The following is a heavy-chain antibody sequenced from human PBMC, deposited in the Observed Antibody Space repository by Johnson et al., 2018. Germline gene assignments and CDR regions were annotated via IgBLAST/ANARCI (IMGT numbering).Heavy chain of an antibody. CDR1: GFTFSSYG. J-gene: IGHJ3*02. CDR3: AREKDDAFDT. CDR2: IWYDGSNK. Sequence: QVQLVESGGGVVQPGRSLRLSCAASGFTFSSYGMHWVRQAPGKGLEWVAVIWYDGSNKYYADSVKGRFTISRDNSKNTLYLQMNSRRAEETAVYYCAREKDDAFDTWGQGTMVTVSS. V-gene: IGHV3-33*08.